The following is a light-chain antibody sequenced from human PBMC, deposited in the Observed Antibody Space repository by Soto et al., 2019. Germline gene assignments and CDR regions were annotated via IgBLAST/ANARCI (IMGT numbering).Light chain of an antibody. CDR1: TSNIESHS. V-gene: IGLV1-44*01. Sequence: QSVLTQPPSASGTPGQRITISCSGSTSNIESHSVNWFQQVPGTAPKLLITTNNQRPSGVPDRFSGSKSGASASLAISGLQSEDEATYSCATWDDSRKGVFGTGTKLTVL. CDR3: ATWDDSRKGV. CDR2: TNN. J-gene: IGLJ1*01.